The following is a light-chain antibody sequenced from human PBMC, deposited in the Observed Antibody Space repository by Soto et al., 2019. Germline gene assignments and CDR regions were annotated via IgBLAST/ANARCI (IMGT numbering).Light chain of an antibody. J-gene: IGKJ5*01. CDR3: QQYDSYPIT. CDR2: PAS. CDR1: EDISSH. V-gene: IGKV1-9*01. Sequence: DLQLTQSPSFLSASVGDRVSITCRASEDISSHLTWYQQKPGKIPKLLISPASTWRSGVPSRFSGSGSGTEFTLTISGLQAEDVAAYYCQQYDSYPITFGQGTRL.